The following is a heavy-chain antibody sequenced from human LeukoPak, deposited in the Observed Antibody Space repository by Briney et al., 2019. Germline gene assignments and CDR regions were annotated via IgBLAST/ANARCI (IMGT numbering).Heavy chain of an antibody. CDR2: ISSSSSTI. Sequence: PGGSLRLSCAASGFTFSSYSMNWVRQAPGKGLEWVSYISSSSSTIYYADSVKGRFTISRDNAKNSLYLQMNSLRAEDTAVYYCARDLTIVVVPANSNSSDYWGQGTLVTVSS. V-gene: IGHV3-48*04. J-gene: IGHJ4*02. CDR1: GFTFSSYS. D-gene: IGHD2-2*01. CDR3: ARDLTIVVVPANSNSSDY.